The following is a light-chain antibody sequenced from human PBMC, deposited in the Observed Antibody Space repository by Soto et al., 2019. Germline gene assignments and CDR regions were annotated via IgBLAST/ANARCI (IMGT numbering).Light chain of an antibody. CDR1: RNISSD. J-gene: IGKJ2*01. CDR2: RAS. V-gene: IGKV1-39*01. CDR3: QQSYSTLPYT. Sequence: IQMTQSPSSLSASVGDRVTLRCRASRNISSDLNWYQQKPGKAPKLLIYRASTLQNGVPSRFSGAGSATDFTLTISSLQPEDFATYSCQQSYSTLPYTFGHGTKVEIK.